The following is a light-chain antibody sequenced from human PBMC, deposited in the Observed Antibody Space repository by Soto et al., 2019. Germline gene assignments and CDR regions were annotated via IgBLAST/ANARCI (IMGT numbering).Light chain of an antibody. Sequence: EIVLTQSPGTLSLSPGEGATLSCRASQSVSSNYLGWYQQKPGQAPRLLIYGASTRATGIPDRFSGGGSGTDFPLTISRLEPEDFAVYYCLHYTSSPWTFGQGTKVEIK. J-gene: IGKJ1*01. CDR1: QSVSSNY. CDR2: GAS. CDR3: LHYTSSPWT. V-gene: IGKV3-20*01.